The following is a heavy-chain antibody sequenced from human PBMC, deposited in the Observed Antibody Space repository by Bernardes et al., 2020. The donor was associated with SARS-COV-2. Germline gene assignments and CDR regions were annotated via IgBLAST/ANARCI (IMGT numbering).Heavy chain of an antibody. Sequence: TLSLSCAISGDSVSRNSATWNWIRQSPSRGLEWLGRTYYTSNWNNDYAVSVRSRITINPDTSKNQVSLQLNSVTPEDTAVYYCTRGWNDFDYWGQGTLVTVSS. CDR1: GDSVSRNSAT. D-gene: IGHD1-1*01. CDR3: TRGWNDFDY. J-gene: IGHJ4*02. V-gene: IGHV6-1*01. CDR2: TYYTSNWNN.